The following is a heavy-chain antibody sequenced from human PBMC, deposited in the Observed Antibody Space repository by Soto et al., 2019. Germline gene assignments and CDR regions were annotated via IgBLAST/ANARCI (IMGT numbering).Heavy chain of an antibody. D-gene: IGHD3-22*01. J-gene: IGHJ4*02. Sequence: GASVKVSCKASGYTFTSYGISWVRQAPGQGLEWMGWISAYNGNTNYAQKLQGRVTMTTDTSTSTAYMELRSLRSDDTAVYYCAKHYYDSSGYYYPFDYWGQGTLVTVSS. V-gene: IGHV1-18*01. CDR2: ISAYNGNT. CDR1: GYTFTSYG. CDR3: AKHYYDSSGYYYPFDY.